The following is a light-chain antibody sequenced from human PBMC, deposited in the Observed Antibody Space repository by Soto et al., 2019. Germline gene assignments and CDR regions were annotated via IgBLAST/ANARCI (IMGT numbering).Light chain of an antibody. CDR3: QQYGSSSWT. CDR2: GAS. CDR1: QSIGSSY. J-gene: IGKJ1*01. Sequence: EIVLTQSPGTLSLSPGKRATLSCRASQSIGSSYLAWYQQRPGQAPRLLIYGASSRATGIPDRFSGSGSGTEFTLTISRLEPEDLAVYYCQQYGSSSWTFGQGTKVEIK. V-gene: IGKV3-20*01.